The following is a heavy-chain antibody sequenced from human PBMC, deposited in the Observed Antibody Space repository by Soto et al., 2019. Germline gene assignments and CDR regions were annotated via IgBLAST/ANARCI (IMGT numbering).Heavy chain of an antibody. CDR1: GGSISSGGYY. J-gene: IGHJ3*02. CDR2: IYYSGST. CDR3: ARAADIVVVPAAIGHAFDI. Sequence: QVQLQESGPGLVKPSQTLSLTCTVSGGSISSGGYYWSWIRQHPGKGLEWIGYIYYSGSTYYNPSLKSRVTISVDTSTNQFSLKLSSVTAADTAVYYCARAADIVVVPAAIGHAFDIWGQGTMVTVSS. V-gene: IGHV4-31*03. D-gene: IGHD2-2*01.